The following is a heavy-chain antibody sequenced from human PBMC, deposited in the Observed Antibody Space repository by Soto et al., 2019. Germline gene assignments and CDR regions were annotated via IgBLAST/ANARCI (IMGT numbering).Heavy chain of an antibody. J-gene: IGHJ4*02. CDR2: ISDDGSNK. CDR1: GFTFSSYA. Sequence: QVQLVESGGGVVQPGRSLRLSCAASGFTFSSYAMHWVRQAPGKGLEWVAVISDDGSNKYYADSVKGRFTISRDNSKNTQYLQMSSLRAEDTAVYYCARGFTVTTYYFDYWGQGTLVTVSS. CDR3: ARGFTVTTYYFDY. D-gene: IGHD4-17*01. V-gene: IGHV3-30-3*01.